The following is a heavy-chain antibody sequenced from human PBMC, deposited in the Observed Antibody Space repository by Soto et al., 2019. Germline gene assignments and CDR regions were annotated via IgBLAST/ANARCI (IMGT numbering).Heavy chain of an antibody. D-gene: IGHD4-17*01. CDR3: AREASPDYGGNSAYYYYGMDV. Sequence: QVQLVQSGAEVKKPGSSVKVSCKASGGTFSSYAISCVRQAPGQGLEWMGGIIPIFGTANYAQKFQGRVTITADESTSTAYMELSSLRSEDTAVYYCAREASPDYGGNSAYYYYGMDVWGQGTTVTVSS. CDR2: IIPIFGTA. CDR1: GGTFSSYA. J-gene: IGHJ6*02. V-gene: IGHV1-69*01.